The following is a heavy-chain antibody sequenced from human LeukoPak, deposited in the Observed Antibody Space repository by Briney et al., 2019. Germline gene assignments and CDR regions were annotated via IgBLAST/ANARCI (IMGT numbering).Heavy chain of an antibody. CDR3: AKVSWLGTLPSYHFDS. CDR2: ISAYNGNT. CDR1: GYTFTSYG. D-gene: IGHD6-19*01. Sequence: ASVKVSCKASGYTFTSYGISWVRQAPGQGLEWMGWISAYNGNTNYAQKLQGRVTMTTDTSTSTAYMELRSLRSDDTAVYYCAKVSWLGTLPSYHFDSWGQGTQVTVSS. V-gene: IGHV1-18*01. J-gene: IGHJ4*02.